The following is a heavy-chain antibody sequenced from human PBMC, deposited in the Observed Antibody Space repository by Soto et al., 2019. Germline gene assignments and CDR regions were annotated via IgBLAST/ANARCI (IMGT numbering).Heavy chain of an antibody. CDR3: ASLTGYYYGMDV. CDR1: GFTVSRSY. Sequence: GGSLRLSCAASGFTVSRSYMSWVRQAPGKGLEWVSVLYSGGSTYYADFVKGRFTISRDNSKNTLYLQMNSLRAEDTAVYYCASLTGYYYGMDVWGQGTTVT. CDR2: LYSGGST. J-gene: IGHJ6*02. D-gene: IGHD7-27*01. V-gene: IGHV3-53*01.